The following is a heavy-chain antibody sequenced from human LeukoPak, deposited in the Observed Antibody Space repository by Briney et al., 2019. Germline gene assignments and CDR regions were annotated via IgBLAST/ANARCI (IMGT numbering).Heavy chain of an antibody. CDR3: VRQFDY. CDR2: FYSSGST. CDR1: GGSISGSSYY. J-gene: IGHJ4*02. V-gene: IGHV4-39*01. Sequence: SETLSLTCTVSGGSISGSSYYWVWIRQSQGKGLEWIGNFYSSGSTYYNPSLQSRVTISVDTSKNQFSLNLTSVTAADTAVYYCVRQFDYCGQGTLVTVSS.